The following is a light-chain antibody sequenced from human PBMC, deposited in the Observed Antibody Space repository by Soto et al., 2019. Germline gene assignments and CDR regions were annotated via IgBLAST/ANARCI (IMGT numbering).Light chain of an antibody. J-gene: IGKJ4*01. CDR1: QSVSTY. V-gene: IGKV3-15*01. Sequence: EVVLTQSPATLSLSPGEGATLSCRASQSVSTYLAWYQQKPAQAPRLLIYDASNRATGFPARFSGSGSGTEFNLTISSLQSEDFGVYYCQQYNNWPRATFGGGTKVDVK. CDR2: DAS. CDR3: QQYNNWPRAT.